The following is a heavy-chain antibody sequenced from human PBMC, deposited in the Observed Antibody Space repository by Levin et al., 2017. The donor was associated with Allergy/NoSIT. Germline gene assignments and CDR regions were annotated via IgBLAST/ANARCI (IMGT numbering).Heavy chain of an antibody. Sequence: GASVKVSCKASGGTFSSYAISWVRQAPGQGLEWMGGIIPIFGTANYAQKFQGRVTITADESTSTAYMELSSLRSEDTAVYYCASGSGYGWHWYFDLWGRGTLVTVSS. J-gene: IGHJ2*01. V-gene: IGHV1-69*13. CDR2: IIPIFGTA. D-gene: IGHD5-12*01. CDR1: GGTFSSYA. CDR3: ASGSGYGWHWYFDL.